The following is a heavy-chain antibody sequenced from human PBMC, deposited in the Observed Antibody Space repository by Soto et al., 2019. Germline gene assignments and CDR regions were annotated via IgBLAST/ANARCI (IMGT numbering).Heavy chain of an antibody. Sequence: EVQLVESGGGLVKSGGSLRLSCAASGFTFSSYSMNWVRQAPGKGLEWVSSISSSSSYIYYADSVKGRFTISRDNAKNSLYLQMNSLRAEDTAVYYCARDNGDYDGYGMDVWGQGTTVTVSS. CDR2: ISSSSSYI. D-gene: IGHD4-17*01. J-gene: IGHJ6*02. CDR3: ARDNGDYDGYGMDV. V-gene: IGHV3-21*01. CDR1: GFTFSSYS.